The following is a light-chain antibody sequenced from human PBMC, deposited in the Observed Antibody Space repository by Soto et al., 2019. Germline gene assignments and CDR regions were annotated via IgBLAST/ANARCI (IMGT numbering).Light chain of an antibody. Sequence: ILMTQSPATVSVSPGESATLSCRASQNIYYNVAWYQQRPGQAPRLLIYRASTRAPGVPARFSGSGSGTEFTLTNSSLQPEDFTVYSCLQYHNLWAFGQGTKVEI. CDR1: QNIYYN. J-gene: IGKJ1*01. CDR2: RAS. CDR3: LQYHNLWA. V-gene: IGKV3-15*01.